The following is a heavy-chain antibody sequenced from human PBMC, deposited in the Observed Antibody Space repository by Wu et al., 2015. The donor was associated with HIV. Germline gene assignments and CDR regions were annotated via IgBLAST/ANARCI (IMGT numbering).Heavy chain of an antibody. CDR1: GYSFTGHY. D-gene: IGHD3-22*01. CDR3: ARLQSLSGFYSNADY. CDR2: INPKRGDT. V-gene: IGHV1-2*02. Sequence: QVQLVQSGAEVKKPGASVKVSCKASGYSFTGHYIHWVRQAPGQGLEWMGWINPKRGDTRYAQKFQGRVTMTRDTSISTVHMELFSLRSDDAAVYYCARLQSLSGFYSNADYWGQGTLVTVSS. J-gene: IGHJ4*02.